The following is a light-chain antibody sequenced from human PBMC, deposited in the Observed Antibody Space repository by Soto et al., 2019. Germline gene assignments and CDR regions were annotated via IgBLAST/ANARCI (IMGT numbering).Light chain of an antibody. CDR3: QSYDSSLSGSV. J-gene: IGLJ1*01. CDR1: SSNIGAGYD. CDR2: GNS. V-gene: IGLV1-40*01. Sequence: QRPAVSGAPGRRVTISCTRSSSNIGAGYDVHWYQQLPGTAPKLLIYGNSNRPSGVPDRFSGSKSGTSASLAITGLQAEDEADYYCQSYDSSLSGSVFGTGTKVTVL.